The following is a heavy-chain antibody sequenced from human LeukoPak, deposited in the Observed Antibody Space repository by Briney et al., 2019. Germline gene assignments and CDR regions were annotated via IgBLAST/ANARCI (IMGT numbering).Heavy chain of an antibody. D-gene: IGHD3-10*01. CDR3: AKVLRGYYGSGVTFDY. CDR2: ISSSSSYI. CDR1: GFTFSSYN. Sequence: GGSLRLSCAASGFTFSSYNMNWVRQAPGKGLEWVSSISSSSSYIYYADSVEGRFTISRDNSKNTLYLQMNSLRAEDTAVYYCAKVLRGYYGSGVTFDYWGQGTLVTVSS. V-gene: IGHV3-21*04. J-gene: IGHJ4*02.